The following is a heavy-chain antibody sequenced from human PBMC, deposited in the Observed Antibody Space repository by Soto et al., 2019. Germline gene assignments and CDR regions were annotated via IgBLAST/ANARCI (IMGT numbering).Heavy chain of an antibody. CDR2: IYYSGIT. Sequence: QVQLQESGPGLVQPSETLSLTCTVSGGSVSSGSYYWSWIRHPPGKGLEWIGYIYYSGITKYNPSLKSRITISVDTSKNQFSLKLSSVTAADTAVYYCARAGTDACDIWGKGTMVTVSS. J-gene: IGHJ3*02. D-gene: IGHD6-13*01. CDR1: GGSVSSGSYY. CDR3: ARAGTDACDI. V-gene: IGHV4-61*01.